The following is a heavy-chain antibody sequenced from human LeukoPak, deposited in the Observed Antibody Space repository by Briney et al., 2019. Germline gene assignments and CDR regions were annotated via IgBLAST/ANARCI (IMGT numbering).Heavy chain of an antibody. CDR3: ARVSGSYSPPDH. D-gene: IGHD1-26*01. CDR2: INPNSGGT. Sequence: GASVKASCKASGYTFTGYYMHWVRQAPGQGLEWMGWINPNSGGTNYAQKFQGRVTMTRDTSISTAYMELSRLRSDDTAVYYCARVSGSYSPPDHWGQGTLVTVSS. CDR1: GYTFTGYY. J-gene: IGHJ5*02. V-gene: IGHV1-2*02.